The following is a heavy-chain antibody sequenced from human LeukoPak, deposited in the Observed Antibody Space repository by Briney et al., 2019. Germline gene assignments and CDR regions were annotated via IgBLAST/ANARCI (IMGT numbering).Heavy chain of an antibody. CDR3: ARVRDGFGEYYYYYYMDV. CDR2: ISYDGSYK. Sequence: PGRSLRLSCAASGFTFSSYAMHWVRQAPGKGLEWVAVISYDGSYKFYADSVKGRFTISRDNSKNTLYLQMNSLRTEDTAVYYCARVRDGFGEYYYYYYMDVWGKGTTVTISS. D-gene: IGHD3-10*01. V-gene: IGHV3-30*04. CDR1: GFTFSSYA. J-gene: IGHJ6*03.